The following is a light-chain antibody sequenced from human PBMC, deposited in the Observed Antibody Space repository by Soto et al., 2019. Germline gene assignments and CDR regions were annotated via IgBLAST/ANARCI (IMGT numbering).Light chain of an antibody. J-gene: IGLJ1*01. V-gene: IGLV2-14*01. CDR1: SSDIGTYNY. CDR2: EVS. Sequence: QSVLTQPASVSGSPGQSITISCTGTSSDIGTYNYVSWNQQHPGKAPKVIIYEVSNRPSGVSNRFSGSKSGNTASLTISGLQAEDEADYYCSSYTSSNTIVFGTGTKVTVL. CDR3: SSYTSSNTIV.